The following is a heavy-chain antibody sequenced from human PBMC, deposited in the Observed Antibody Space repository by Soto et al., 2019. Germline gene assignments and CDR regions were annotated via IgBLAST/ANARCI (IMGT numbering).Heavy chain of an antibody. J-gene: IGHJ6*02. D-gene: IGHD5-12*01. CDR3: GGNSGYDPRYYYYYGMDV. V-gene: IGHV1-69*13. Sequence: GASVKVSCKASGGTFSNYAISWVRQAPGQGLEWMGGIIPIFGTANYAQKFQGRVTITADESTSTAYMELSSLRSEDTAVYYCGGNSGYDPRYYYYYGMDVWGQGTTVTVSS. CDR1: GGTFSNYA. CDR2: IIPIFGTA.